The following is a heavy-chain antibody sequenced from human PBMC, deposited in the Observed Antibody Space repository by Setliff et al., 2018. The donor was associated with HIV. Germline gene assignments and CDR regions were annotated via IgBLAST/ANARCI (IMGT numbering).Heavy chain of an antibody. CDR2: IYHSGST. CDR3: ARARRDGYTSPLDY. CDR1: GFSISSRYY. D-gene: IGHD5-12*01. Sequence: PSETLSLTCDVSGFSISSRYYCGWIRQSPGKGLEWIGSIYHSGSTYYHPSLKSRVTISVDTSKNQFSLKLSSVTAADTAVYYCARARRDGYTSPLDYWGQGTLVTVSS. V-gene: IGHV4-38-2*01. J-gene: IGHJ4*02.